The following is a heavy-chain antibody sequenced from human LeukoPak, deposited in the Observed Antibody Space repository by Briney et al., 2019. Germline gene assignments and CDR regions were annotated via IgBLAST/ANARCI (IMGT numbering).Heavy chain of an antibody. Sequence: SETLSLTCTVSGGSISSGGYYWSWIRQHPGKGLEWIGYIYYSGSTYYNPSLKSRVTISVDTSKNQFSLKLSSVTAADTAVYYCARDLTIGSGMDVWGQGTTVTVSS. V-gene: IGHV4-31*03. CDR1: GGSISSGGYY. CDR2: IYYSGST. J-gene: IGHJ6*02. D-gene: IGHD3-3*01. CDR3: ARDLTIGSGMDV.